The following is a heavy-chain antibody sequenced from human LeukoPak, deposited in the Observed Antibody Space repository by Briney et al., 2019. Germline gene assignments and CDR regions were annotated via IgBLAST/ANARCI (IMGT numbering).Heavy chain of an antibody. D-gene: IGHD2-21*02. Sequence: TGGSLRLSCAASGFTFSSYGMHWVRQAPGKGLEWVAVIWYDGSNKYYADSVKGRFTISRDNSKNTLYLQMNSLRAEDTAVYYCATLAYCGGDCYEHDAFDIWGQGTMVTVSS. V-gene: IGHV3-33*01. CDR1: GFTFSSYG. CDR2: IWYDGSNK. J-gene: IGHJ3*02. CDR3: ATLAYCGGDCYEHDAFDI.